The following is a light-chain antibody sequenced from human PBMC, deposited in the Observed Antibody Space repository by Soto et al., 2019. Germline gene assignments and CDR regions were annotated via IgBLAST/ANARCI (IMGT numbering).Light chain of an antibody. J-gene: IGKJ5*01. CDR2: GAS. CDR3: QQFDDSVT. CDR1: HSVSRTY. Sequence: ESVLTPSPGTLSLSPGERATLSCRASHSVSRTYLAWYQQKPGQAPRLLIFGASDRATGTPDRFSGSGSGTDFTLTISRLEPEDSAVYYCQQFDDSVTFGQGTRLEIK. V-gene: IGKV3-20*01.